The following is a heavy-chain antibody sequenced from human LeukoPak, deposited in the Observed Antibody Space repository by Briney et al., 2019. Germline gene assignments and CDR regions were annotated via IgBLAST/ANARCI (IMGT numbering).Heavy chain of an antibody. CDR3: ARAGSSGWYGSWFDP. D-gene: IGHD6-19*01. CDR2: IYTSGST. J-gene: IGHJ5*02. Sequence: SETLSLTCTVSGGSISSYYWSWIRQPAGKGLEWIGRIYTSGSTNYKPSLKSRVTMSVDTSKNQFSLKLSSVTAADTAVYYCARAGSSGWYGSWFDPWGQGTLVTVSS. V-gene: IGHV4-4*07. CDR1: GGSISSYY.